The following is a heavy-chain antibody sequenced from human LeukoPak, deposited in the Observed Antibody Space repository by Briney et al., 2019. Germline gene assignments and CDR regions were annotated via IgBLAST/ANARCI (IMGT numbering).Heavy chain of an antibody. D-gene: IGHD3-3*01. CDR1: GFTFSSYS. CDR2: ISNSSSYI. J-gene: IGHJ5*02. CDR3: ARGLTIFGVVSGFDP. Sequence: PGGSLRLSCAASGFTFSSYSMNWVRQAPGKGLEWVSSISNSSSYIYYADSVKGRFTISRDNAKNSLYLQMNSLRAEDTAVYYCARGLTIFGVVSGFDPWGQGTLVTVSS. V-gene: IGHV3-21*01.